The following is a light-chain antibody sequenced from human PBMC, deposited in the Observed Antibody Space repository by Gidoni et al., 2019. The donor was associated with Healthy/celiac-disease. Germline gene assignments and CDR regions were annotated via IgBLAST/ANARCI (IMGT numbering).Light chain of an antibody. CDR3: QQYGSPLT. V-gene: IGKV3-20*01. CDR2: GAS. CDR1: QSVSSSY. J-gene: IGKJ4*01. Sequence: EIVLTQSPGTLSLSPGERAPLSCRASQSVSSSYLAWYQQKPGQAHRLLIYGASSRATGIPDRFSGSGSGTDFTLTISRLEPEDLAVYYCQQYGSPLTFGGVTKVEIK.